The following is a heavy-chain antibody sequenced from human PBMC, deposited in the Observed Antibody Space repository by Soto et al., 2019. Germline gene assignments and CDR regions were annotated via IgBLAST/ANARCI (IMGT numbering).Heavy chain of an antibody. CDR3: ATYRIAAHPDAFDI. CDR1: GYTFTSYG. V-gene: IGHV1-18*01. Sequence: ASVKVSCKASGYTFTSYGISWVRQAPGQGLEWMGWISAYNGNTNYAQKLQGRVTMTTDTSTSTAYMELRSLRSDDTAVYYCATYRIAAHPDAFDIWGQGTMVTVSS. J-gene: IGHJ3*02. CDR2: ISAYNGNT. D-gene: IGHD6-6*01.